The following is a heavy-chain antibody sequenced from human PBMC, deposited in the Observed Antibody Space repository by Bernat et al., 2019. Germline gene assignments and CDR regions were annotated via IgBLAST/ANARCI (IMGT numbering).Heavy chain of an antibody. CDR1: GGSISSGGYY. Sequence: QVQLQEPGPGLVKPSQTLSLTCTVSGGSISSGGYYWRWIRQHPGKGLHWFRYIYHSGSTYYNPSLKSRVTISVDTSTNQFSLKLSSVTAADTAVYYCARGGLTTVTTGDWFDPWGQGTLVTVSS. V-gene: IGHV4-31*03. CDR3: ARGGLTTVTTGDWFDP. CDR2: IYHSGST. D-gene: IGHD4-4*01. J-gene: IGHJ5*02.